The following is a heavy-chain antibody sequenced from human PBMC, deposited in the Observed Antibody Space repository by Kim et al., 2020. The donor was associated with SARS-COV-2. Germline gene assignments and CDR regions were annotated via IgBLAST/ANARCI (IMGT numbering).Heavy chain of an antibody. V-gene: IGHV3-64D*06. Sequence: GGSLRLSCAGSGFTFSDYAMHWVRQAPGKGLEWVAAITRSGDGSFYADSVEGRFTISRDNSKNTLYLQMNRLRLEDTSMYYCVRYARSYGAVLWGQGTL. CDR3: VRYARSYGAVL. CDR2: ITRSGDGS. J-gene: IGHJ4*02. D-gene: IGHD5-18*01. CDR1: GFTFSDYA.